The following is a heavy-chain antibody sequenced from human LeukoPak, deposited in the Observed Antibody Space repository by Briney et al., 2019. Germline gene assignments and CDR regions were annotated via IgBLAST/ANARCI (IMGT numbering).Heavy chain of an antibody. V-gene: IGHV5-51*01. J-gene: IGHJ6*03. D-gene: IGHD1-14*01. CDR1: GYSFTSYW. CDR3: ARITGFKYYYYYYMDV. Sequence: GESLQISCKGSGYSFTSYWIGWVRQMPGKGLEWMGIIYPGDSDTRYSPSFQGQVTISADKSISTAYLQWSSLKASDTAMYYCARITGFKYYYYYYMDVWGKGTTVTVSS. CDR2: IYPGDSDT.